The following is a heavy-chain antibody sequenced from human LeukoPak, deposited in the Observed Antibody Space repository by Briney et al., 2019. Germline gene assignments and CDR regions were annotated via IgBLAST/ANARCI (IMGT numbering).Heavy chain of an antibody. V-gene: IGHV4-31*03. CDR2: IYYSGST. CDR1: GGSISRGGYY. Sequence: NPSQTLSLTCTVSGGSISRGGYYWRWIRQHPGKGLEWIGYIYYSGSTYYNPSLKSRVTISVDTSKNQFSLKLSSVTAADTAVYYWARSLTGPFDAFDIWGQGTMVTVSS. J-gene: IGHJ3*02. D-gene: IGHD7-27*01. CDR3: ARSLTGPFDAFDI.